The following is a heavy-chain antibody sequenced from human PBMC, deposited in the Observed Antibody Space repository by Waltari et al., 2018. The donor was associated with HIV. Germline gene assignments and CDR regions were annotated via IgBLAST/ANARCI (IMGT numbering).Heavy chain of an antibody. V-gene: IGHV1-69*01. J-gene: IGHJ2*01. CDR3: ARTMDHVDTVMERYWYFDL. D-gene: IGHD5-18*01. Sequence: QVQLVQSGAEVKKPGSSVKVSCKASGGTFSSYAISWVRQAPGQGLEWMGGIIPIVGTTNYAQKFQGRVTITADESTSTAYMELSSLRSEDTAVYYCARTMDHVDTVMERYWYFDLWGRGTLVTVSS. CDR1: GGTFSSYA. CDR2: IIPIVGTT.